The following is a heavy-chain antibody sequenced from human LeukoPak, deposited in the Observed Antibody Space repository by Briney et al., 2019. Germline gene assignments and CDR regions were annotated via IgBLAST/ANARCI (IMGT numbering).Heavy chain of an antibody. CDR2: IYSGGST. J-gene: IGHJ3*02. CDR3: ARGTGRSGVEWAFDI. CDR1: GFTFSSYA. Sequence: GGSLRLSCAASGFTFSSYAMSWVRQAPGKGLEWVSVIYSGGSTYYADSVKGRFTISRDNSKNTLYLQMNSLRAEDTAVYYCARGTGRSGVEWAFDIWGQGTMVTVSS. D-gene: IGHD3-10*01. V-gene: IGHV3-53*01.